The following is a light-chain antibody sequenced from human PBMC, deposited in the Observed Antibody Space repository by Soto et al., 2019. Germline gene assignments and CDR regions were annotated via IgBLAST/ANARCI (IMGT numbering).Light chain of an antibody. CDR1: QSVSSD. J-gene: IGKJ1*01. Sequence: EIEMTQSPATLSVSPGERATLSCRASQSVSSDLAWYHQKPGQAPRLLIYGASTRATGIPARFSGSGSETEFTLTISSLQSEDLAVYYCQQYANWPKTFGQGTKVDIK. CDR2: GAS. CDR3: QQYANWPKT. V-gene: IGKV3-15*01.